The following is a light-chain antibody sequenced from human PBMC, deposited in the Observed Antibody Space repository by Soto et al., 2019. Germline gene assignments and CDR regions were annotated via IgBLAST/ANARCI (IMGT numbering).Light chain of an antibody. V-gene: IGKV1D-12*01. CDR2: AAS. CDR1: QDISNW. Sequence: DIQMTQSPSSVSASVGDRVTITCRASQDISNWLAWYQQKPGKAPRLLIYAASSLQTGVPSRFSGSGSGTEFTLTITSLQPEDYATYYGQQGNSFPRTFGQGTKLEIK. J-gene: IGKJ2*01. CDR3: QQGNSFPRT.